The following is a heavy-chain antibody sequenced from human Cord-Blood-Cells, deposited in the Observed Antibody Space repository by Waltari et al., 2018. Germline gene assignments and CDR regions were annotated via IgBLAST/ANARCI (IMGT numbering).Heavy chain of an antibody. Sequence: QLQLQESGPGLVKPSETLSLTCTVSGGSISSSSYYWGWIRQPPGEGLEWIGSIYYSGSTYYNPSLKSRVTISGDTSKNQFSRKLSSVTAADTAVYYCARSVGGLHYYGSGSLVDYWGQGTLVTVSS. CDR1: GGSISSSSYY. D-gene: IGHD3-10*01. J-gene: IGHJ4*02. V-gene: IGHV4-39*01. CDR3: ARSVGGLHYYGSGSLVDY. CDR2: IYYSGST.